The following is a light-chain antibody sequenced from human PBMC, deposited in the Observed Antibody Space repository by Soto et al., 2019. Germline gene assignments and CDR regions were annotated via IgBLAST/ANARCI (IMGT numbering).Light chain of an antibody. CDR2: RDN. CDR1: SSNIGRNY. J-gene: IGLJ2*01. CDR3: ATWDDSLGGPV. V-gene: IGLV1-47*01. Sequence: QSVLTQTPSVSGTPGQRVNISCSGSSSNIGRNYVYWYHQFPGTAPKLLIYRDNERPSGVPDRFSGSKSGTSASLAISGLRSGDEADYHCATWDDSLGGPVFGQGTKLIVL.